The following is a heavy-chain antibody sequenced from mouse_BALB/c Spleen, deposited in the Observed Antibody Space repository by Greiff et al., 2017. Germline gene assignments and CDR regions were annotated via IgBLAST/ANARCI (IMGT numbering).Heavy chain of an antibody. V-gene: IGHV1-67*01. J-gene: IGHJ2*01. Sequence: QVQLQQSGPELVRPGVSVKISCKGSGYTFTDYAMHWVKQSHAKSLEWIGVISTYYGNTNYNQKFKGKATMTVDKSSSTDYMELARLTSEDSAIYYCASRDYDKGRYFDYWGQGTTLTVSS. D-gene: IGHD2-4*01. CDR3: ASRDYDKGRYFDY. CDR2: ISTYYGNT. CDR1: GYTFTDYA.